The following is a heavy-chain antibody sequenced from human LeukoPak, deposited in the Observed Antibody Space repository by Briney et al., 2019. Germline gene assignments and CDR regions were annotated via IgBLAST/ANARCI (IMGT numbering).Heavy chain of an antibody. CDR2: IYPGDSDT. D-gene: IGHD3-9*01. V-gene: IGHV5-51*01. CDR3: ARHSGYRARYYYYYGMDV. J-gene: IGHJ6*04. Sequence: GESLKISCKGSGYSFTSYWIGWVRQMPGKGLEWVGIIYPGDSDTRYSPSFQGQVTISADKSISTAYLQWSSLKASDTAMYYCARHSGYRARYYYYYGMDVWGKGTTVTVSS. CDR1: GYSFTSYW.